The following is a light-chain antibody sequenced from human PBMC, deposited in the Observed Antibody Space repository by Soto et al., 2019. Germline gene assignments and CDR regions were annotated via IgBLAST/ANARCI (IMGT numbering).Light chain of an antibody. CDR3: QQYNSYPLT. V-gene: IGKV1-5*03. CDR2: KAS. J-gene: IGKJ4*01. Sequence: DLQMTQSPSTLSASVGDRVTITCRASQSISSWLAWYQQKPGKAPKLLIYKASSLESGVPSRFNGSGSGTEFTLTISSLQPDYFATYYCQQYNSYPLTFGGGTNVEIK. CDR1: QSISSW.